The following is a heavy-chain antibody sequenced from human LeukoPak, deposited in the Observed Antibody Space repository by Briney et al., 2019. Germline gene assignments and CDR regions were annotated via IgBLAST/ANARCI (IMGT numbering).Heavy chain of an antibody. Sequence: SETLSLTCTVSGGSISSYYWSWLRQPPGKGLEWIGYIYYSGSTNYNPSLKSRVTISVDTSKNQFSLKLSSVTAADTAVYYCARVGSLMGLQPKADGMDVWGQGTTVTVSS. CDR2: IYYSGST. J-gene: IGHJ6*02. CDR3: ARVGSLMGLQPKADGMDV. V-gene: IGHV4-59*01. D-gene: IGHD2-8*01. CDR1: GGSISSYY.